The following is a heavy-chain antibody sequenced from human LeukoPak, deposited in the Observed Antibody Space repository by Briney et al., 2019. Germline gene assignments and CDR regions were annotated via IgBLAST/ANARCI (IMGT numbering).Heavy chain of an antibody. Sequence: GGSLRLSCAASGFTFSSYWMHWVRQAPGKGLEWVSAISGSGGSTYYADSVKGRFTISRDNSKNTLYLQMNSLRAEDTAVYYCAKRIQSAMATGYWGQGTLVTVSS. J-gene: IGHJ4*02. V-gene: IGHV3-23*01. CDR3: AKRIQSAMATGY. CDR2: ISGSGGST. CDR1: GFTFSSYW. D-gene: IGHD5-18*01.